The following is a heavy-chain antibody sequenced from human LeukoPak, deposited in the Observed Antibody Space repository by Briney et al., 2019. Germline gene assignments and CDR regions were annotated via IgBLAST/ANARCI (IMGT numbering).Heavy chain of an antibody. D-gene: IGHD6-13*01. CDR3: AKYSSSWSEGNDY. CDR1: GGSISSSSYY. V-gene: IGHV4-39*07. J-gene: IGHJ4*02. CDR2: IYYSGST. Sequence: SETLSLTCTVSGGSISSSSYYWGWIRQPPGKGLEWIGSIYYSGSTYYNPSLKSRVTISVDTSKNQFSLKLSSVTAADTAVYYCAKYSSSWSEGNDYWGQGTLVTVSS.